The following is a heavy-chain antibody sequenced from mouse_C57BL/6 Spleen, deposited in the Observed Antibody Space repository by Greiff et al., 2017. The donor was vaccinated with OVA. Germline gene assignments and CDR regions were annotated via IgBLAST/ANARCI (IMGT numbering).Heavy chain of an antibody. CDR2: ISDGGSYT. D-gene: IGHD1-1*01. CDR3: ARALITTVVAPGY. CDR1: GFTFSSYA. Sequence: EVKLVESGGGLVKPGGSLKLSCAASGFTFSSYAMSWVRQTPEKRLEWVATISDGGSYTYYPDNVKGRFTISRDNAKNNLYLQMSHLKSEDTAMYYCARALITTVVAPGYWGQGTTLTVSS. V-gene: IGHV5-4*03. J-gene: IGHJ2*01.